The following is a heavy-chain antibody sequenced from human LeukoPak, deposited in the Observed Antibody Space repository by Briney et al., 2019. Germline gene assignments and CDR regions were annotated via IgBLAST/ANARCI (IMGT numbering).Heavy chain of an antibody. Sequence: PSETLSLTCTVSGGSISSYYWSWIRQPPGKGLEWIGYIYYGGSTNYNPSLKSRVTISVDTSKNQFSLKLSSVTAADTAVYYCARDRGTMVRGVIGGWFDPWGQGTLVTVSS. CDR1: GGSISSYY. CDR2: IYYGGST. D-gene: IGHD3-10*01. CDR3: ARDRGTMVRGVIGGWFDP. V-gene: IGHV4-59*12. J-gene: IGHJ5*02.